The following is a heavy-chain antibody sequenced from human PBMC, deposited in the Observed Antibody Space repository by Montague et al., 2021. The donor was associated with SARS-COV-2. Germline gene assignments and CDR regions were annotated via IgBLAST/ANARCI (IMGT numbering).Heavy chain of an antibody. V-gene: IGHV4-61*02. CDR2: GST. CDR3: ARDDFRWEFDC. Sequence: GSTNYNHSLKSRLTISLDTYKNQFSLKVSSVTAADKAVYYCARDDFRWEFDCWGQGTLVTVSS. D-gene: IGHD1-26*01. J-gene: IGHJ4*02.